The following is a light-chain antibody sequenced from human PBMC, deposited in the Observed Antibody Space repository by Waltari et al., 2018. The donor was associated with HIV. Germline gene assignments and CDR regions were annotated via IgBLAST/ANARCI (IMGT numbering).Light chain of an antibody. J-gene: IGLJ2*01. CDR1: SRDVGSSNL. Sequence: QSALTQPASLSGSPGQSITLPFTGTSRDVGSSNLVSWYQQPPGKAPKLMIYEVSKRPSGVSNRFSGSKSGNTASLTISGLQAEDEADYYCCSYAGSSTLVFGGGTKLPVL. CDR2: EVS. CDR3: CSYAGSSTLV. V-gene: IGLV2-23*02.